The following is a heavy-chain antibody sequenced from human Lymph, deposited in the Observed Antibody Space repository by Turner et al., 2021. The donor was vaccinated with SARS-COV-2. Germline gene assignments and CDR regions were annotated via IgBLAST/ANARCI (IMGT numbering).Heavy chain of an antibody. CDR2: ISISSSTI. D-gene: IGHD2-15*01. V-gene: IGHV3-48*02. CDR3: ARDRGGYGAYYYGMDV. CDR1: GFTFSSYS. Sequence: EVQLVESGGGLVQPGGSLSLSCAASGFTFSSYSMNWVRQAPGKWLEWVSYISISSSTIYYADSVKGRFTISRDNAKNSLYLQMNSLRDEDTAVYYCARDRGGYGAYYYGMDVWGQGTTVTVSS. J-gene: IGHJ6*02.